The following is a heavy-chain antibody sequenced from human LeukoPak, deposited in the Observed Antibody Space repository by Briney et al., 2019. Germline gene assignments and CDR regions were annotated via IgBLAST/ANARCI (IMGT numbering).Heavy chain of an antibody. CDR1: GFTFSSYS. Sequence: SGGSLRLSCAASGFTFSSYSMNWVRQAPGKGLEWVLYISSSSSTIYYADSVKGRFTISRDNAKNSLYLQMNSLRAEDTAVYYCARDQGPYYGGNSFGMDVWGKGTTVTVSS. J-gene: IGHJ6*04. D-gene: IGHD2-21*01. CDR2: ISSSSSTI. V-gene: IGHV3-48*01. CDR3: ARDQGPYYGGNSFGMDV.